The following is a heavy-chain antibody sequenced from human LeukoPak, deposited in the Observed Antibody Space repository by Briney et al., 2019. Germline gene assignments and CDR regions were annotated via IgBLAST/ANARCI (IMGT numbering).Heavy chain of an antibody. J-gene: IGHJ4*02. Sequence: SETLSLTCAVSGYSISSGYYWGWIRQPPGKGLEWIGSIYHSGSTYYNPSLKSRVTISVDTSKNQFSLKLSSVTAADTAVYYCARALRDGYNYYFDYWGQGTLVTVSS. CDR3: ARALRDGYNYYFDY. CDR1: GYSISSGYY. CDR2: IYHSGST. V-gene: IGHV4-38-2*01. D-gene: IGHD5-24*01.